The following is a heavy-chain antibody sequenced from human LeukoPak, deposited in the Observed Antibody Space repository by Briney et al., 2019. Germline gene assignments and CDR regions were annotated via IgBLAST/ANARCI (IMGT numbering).Heavy chain of an antibody. CDR3: ARDGSSWFY. Sequence: APVKVSCKASGYTFTNYDISWVRQAPGQGLEWMGWISPYNGNTNYAQKLQGRVTMTTDTSTSTAYMELWSLRSDDTAMYYCARDGSSWFYRGQGTLVTVSS. D-gene: IGHD6-13*01. CDR2: ISPYNGNT. V-gene: IGHV1-18*01. CDR1: GYTFTNYD. J-gene: IGHJ4*02.